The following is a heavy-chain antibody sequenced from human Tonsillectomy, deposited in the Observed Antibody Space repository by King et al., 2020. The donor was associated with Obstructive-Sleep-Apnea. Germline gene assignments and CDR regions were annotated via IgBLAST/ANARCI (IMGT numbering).Heavy chain of an antibody. J-gene: IGHJ4*02. Sequence: QLQESGPGLVKPSQTLSLTCTVSGGSISSGSYYWSWIRHHPGKGLEWIGYIYYSGSTYYNPSLKSRVTISIDTSKNQFSLKLSSVTAADTAVYYCARASYCGGDCYVFDYWGQGTLVTVSS. CDR1: GGSISSGSYY. CDR2: IYYSGST. V-gene: IGHV4-31*03. D-gene: IGHD2-21*02. CDR3: ARASYCGGDCYVFDY.